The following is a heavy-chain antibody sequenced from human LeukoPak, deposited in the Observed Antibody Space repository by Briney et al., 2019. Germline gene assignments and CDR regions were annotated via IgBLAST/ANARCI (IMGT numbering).Heavy chain of an antibody. CDR1: GFTLSTYA. J-gene: IGHJ4*02. CDR2: ISSSSSYI. D-gene: IGHD1-26*01. CDR3: ARGPTRRIVGATAGDY. V-gene: IGHV3-21*01. Sequence: GGSLRLSCAASGFTLSTYAMSWVRQTPGKGLEWVSSISSSSSYIYYADSVKGRFTISRDNAKNSLYLQMNSLRAEDTAVYYCARGPTRRIVGATAGDYWGQGTLVTVSS.